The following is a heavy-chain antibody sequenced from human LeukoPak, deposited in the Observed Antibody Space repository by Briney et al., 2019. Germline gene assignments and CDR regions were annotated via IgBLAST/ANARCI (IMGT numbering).Heavy chain of an antibody. CDR2: ISYDGSNK. CDR3: AKTQGGIDY. Sequence: PGGSLRLSCAASGFTFSSYAMHWVRQAPGKGLEWVAVISYDGSNKYYADSVKGRFTISRDNSKNTLYLQMNSLRAEDTAVYYCAKTQGGIDYWGQGTLVTVSS. J-gene: IGHJ4*02. D-gene: IGHD3-16*01. V-gene: IGHV3-30-3*02. CDR1: GFTFSSYA.